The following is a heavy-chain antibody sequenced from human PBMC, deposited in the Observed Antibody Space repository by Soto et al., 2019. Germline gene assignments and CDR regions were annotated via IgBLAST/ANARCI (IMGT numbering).Heavy chain of an antibody. CDR3: ASAPRAPHWYFDL. Sequence: GSLRLSCAASVFTFSSYWMHWVRQAPGKGLVWVSRINSDGSSTSYADSVKGRFTISRDNAKNTLHLQMNSLRAEDTAVYYCASAPRAPHWYFDLWGRGTLVTVSS. J-gene: IGHJ2*01. CDR1: VFTFSSYW. CDR2: INSDGSST. V-gene: IGHV3-74*01.